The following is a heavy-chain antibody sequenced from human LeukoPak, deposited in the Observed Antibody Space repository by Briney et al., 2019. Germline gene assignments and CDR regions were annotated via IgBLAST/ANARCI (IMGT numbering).Heavy chain of an antibody. CDR2: ISGSGGST. CDR3: ARGGYSYGYFDY. J-gene: IGHJ4*02. V-gene: IGHV3-23*01. Sequence: GGSLRLSCAASGFTFSSYAMTWDRQAPGKGLEWVSGISGSGGSTYYADSVKGRFTISRDNSKNSLYLQMNSLRAEDTAVYYCARGGYSYGYFDYWGQGTLVTVSS. D-gene: IGHD5-18*01. CDR1: GFTFSSYA.